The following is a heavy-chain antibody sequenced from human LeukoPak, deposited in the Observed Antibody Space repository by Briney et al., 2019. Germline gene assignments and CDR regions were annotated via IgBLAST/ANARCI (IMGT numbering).Heavy chain of an antibody. Sequence: SETLSLTCAVYGGSFSGYYWSWIRQPPGKGLEWIGEINHSGSTNYNPSLKSRVTISVDTSKNQFSLKLSSVTAADTAVYYCARASLLWFGELWGGRFDPWGQGTLVTVSS. V-gene: IGHV4-34*01. J-gene: IGHJ5*02. CDR3: ARASLLWFGELWGGRFDP. CDR1: GGSFSGYY. D-gene: IGHD3-10*01. CDR2: INHSGST.